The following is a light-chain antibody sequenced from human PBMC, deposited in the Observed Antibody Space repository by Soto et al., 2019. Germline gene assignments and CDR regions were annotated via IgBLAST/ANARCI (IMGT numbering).Light chain of an antibody. CDR3: QQYNSYSWT. Sequence: DIQMTQSPSTLSASVGDRVTITCRASQSISSWFAWYQQKPGKAPKLLIYKASSLESGVPSRFSGSGSGTEFTLTISSLQPDDFATYYCQQYNSYSWTFGQGTKVDSK. CDR1: QSISSW. J-gene: IGKJ1*01. CDR2: KAS. V-gene: IGKV1-5*03.